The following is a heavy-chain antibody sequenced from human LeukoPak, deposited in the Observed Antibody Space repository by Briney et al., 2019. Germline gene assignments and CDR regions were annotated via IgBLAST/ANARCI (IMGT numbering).Heavy chain of an antibody. V-gene: IGHV3-74*01. D-gene: IGHD5-24*01. CDR3: ARGDGYNPFDY. J-gene: IGHJ4*02. CDR1: GFTFSSYW. CDR2: INSDGSSA. Sequence: GGSLRLSCAASGFTFSSYWMHWVREAPGKGLVWVSRINSDGSSASYADSVKGRFTISRDNAKNTLYLQMNSLRAEDTAVYYCARGDGYNPFDYWGQGTLVTVSS.